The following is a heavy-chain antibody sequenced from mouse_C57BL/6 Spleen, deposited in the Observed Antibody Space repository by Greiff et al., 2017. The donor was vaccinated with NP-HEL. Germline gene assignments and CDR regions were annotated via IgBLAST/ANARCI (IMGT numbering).Heavy chain of an antibody. CDR1: GYTFTSYT. D-gene: IGHD2-2*01. V-gene: IGHV1-4*01. CDR3: ARGGYDYFDY. Sequence: VKLQESGAELARPGASVKMSCKASGYTFTSYTMHRVKQRPGQGLEWIGYINPSSGYTKYNQKFKDKATLTADKSSSTAYMQLSSLTSEDSAVYYCARGGYDYFDYWGQGTTLTVSS. CDR2: INPSSGYT. J-gene: IGHJ2*01.